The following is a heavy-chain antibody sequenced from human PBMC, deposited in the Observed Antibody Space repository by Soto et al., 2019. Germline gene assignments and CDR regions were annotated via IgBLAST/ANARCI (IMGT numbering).Heavy chain of an antibody. CDR2: IYSGGST. J-gene: IGHJ4*02. D-gene: IGHD6-13*01. V-gene: IGHV3-66*01. CDR1: GFTVSSNY. Sequence: GGSLRLSCAASGFTVSSNYMSWVRQAPGKGLEWVSVIYSGGSTYYADSVKGRFTISRDNSKNTLYLQMNSLRAEDTAVYYCARDIAAAGKRYFDYWGQGTLVTVSS. CDR3: ARDIAAAGKRYFDY.